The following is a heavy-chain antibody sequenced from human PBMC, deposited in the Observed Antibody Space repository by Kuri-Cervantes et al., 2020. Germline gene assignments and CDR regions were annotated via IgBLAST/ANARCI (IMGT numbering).Heavy chain of an antibody. CDR2: IDWDDDK. CDR3: AHTFRQQPGY. CDR1: GFSLSTSGMC. D-gene: IGHD6-13*01. Sequence: SGPTLVKPTQTLTLTCTFSGFSLSTSGMCVSWIRQPPGKALEWLARIDWDDDKYYSPSLKSRLTITKDTSKNQVVLTMTNMDPVDTATYYCAHTFRQQPGYWGQGTLVTVSS. V-gene: IGHV2-70*12. J-gene: IGHJ4*02.